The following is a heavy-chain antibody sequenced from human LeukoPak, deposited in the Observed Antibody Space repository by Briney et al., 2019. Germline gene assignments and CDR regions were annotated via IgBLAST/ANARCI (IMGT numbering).Heavy chain of an antibody. V-gene: IGHV3-33*01. CDR1: GFTFSSYG. CDR3: ARDHSLTLYGMDV. D-gene: IGHD3-16*01. J-gene: IGHJ6*02. CDR2: IWYDGSNK. Sequence: GGYLRLSCAASGFTFSSYGMQWVRQAPGKGLEWVAVIWYDGSNKYYADSVKGRFTISRDNSKNTLYLQMNSLRAEDTAVYYCARDHSLTLYGMDVWGQGTTVTVSS.